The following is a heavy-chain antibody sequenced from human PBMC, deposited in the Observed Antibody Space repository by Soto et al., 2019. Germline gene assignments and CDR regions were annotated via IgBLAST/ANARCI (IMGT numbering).Heavy chain of an antibody. Sequence: GGSLRLSCAASGFTFSSYSMNWVRQAPGKGLEWVSYISSSSSTIYYADSVKGRFTISRDNAKNSLYLQMNSLRAEDTAVYYCARLARVTTPPYYYYYMDVWGKGTTVTVSS. V-gene: IGHV3-48*01. CDR1: GFTFSSYS. CDR2: ISSSSSTI. J-gene: IGHJ6*03. CDR3: ARLARVTTPPYYYYYMDV. D-gene: IGHD4-4*01.